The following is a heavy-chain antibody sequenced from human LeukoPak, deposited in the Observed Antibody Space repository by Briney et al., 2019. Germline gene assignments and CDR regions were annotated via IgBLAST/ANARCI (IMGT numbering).Heavy chain of an antibody. J-gene: IGHJ4*02. Sequence: SETLSLTCTVSGYSISSGYYWGWIRQPPGKGLEWIGSIYHSGSTYYNPSLKSRVTISVDTSKNQFSLKLSSVTAADTAVYYCARGDYGDYVGYFDYWGQGTLVTVSS. CDR3: ARGDYGDYVGYFDY. CDR1: GYSISSGYY. V-gene: IGHV4-38-2*02. D-gene: IGHD4-17*01. CDR2: IYHSGST.